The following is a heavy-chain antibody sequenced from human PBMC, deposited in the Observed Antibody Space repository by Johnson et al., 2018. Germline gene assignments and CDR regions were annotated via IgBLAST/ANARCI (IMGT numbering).Heavy chain of an antibody. V-gene: IGHV3-11*04. Sequence: QVQLVESGGGLVKPGGSLRLSCEASGFTFSDYYMSWIRQAPGTGLEWVSYINGRGSPIYYADSVKGRFTISRDNAKNSLYRQMNSLRAEDTAVYYCAREGLRLLAPFDLWGQGTMVTVSS. CDR3: AREGLRLLAPFDL. J-gene: IGHJ3*01. D-gene: IGHD1-26*01. CDR1: GFTFSDYY. CDR2: INGRGSPI.